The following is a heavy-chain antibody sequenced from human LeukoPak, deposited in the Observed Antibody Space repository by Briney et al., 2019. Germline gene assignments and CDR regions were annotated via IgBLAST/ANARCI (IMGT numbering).Heavy chain of an antibody. V-gene: IGHV3-9*01. CDR2: ISWNSGSI. CDR3: AKEGRITIFGVVQTYFDY. D-gene: IGHD3-3*01. CDR1: GFTFDDYA. J-gene: IGHJ4*02. Sequence: PGGSLRLSCAASGFTFDDYAMHWVRQAPGKGLEWVSGISWNSGSIGYADSVKGRFTISRDNAKNSLYLQMNSLRAEDTALYYCAKEGRITIFGVVQTYFDYWGQGTLVTVSS.